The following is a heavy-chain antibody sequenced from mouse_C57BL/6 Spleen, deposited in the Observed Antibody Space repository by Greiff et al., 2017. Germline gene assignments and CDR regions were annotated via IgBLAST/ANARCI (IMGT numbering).Heavy chain of an antibody. V-gene: IGHV1-82*01. CDR2: IYPGDGDT. CDR3: ARHHWYFDV. Sequence: VKLMESGPELVKPGASVKISCKASGYAFSSSWMNWVKQRPGKGLEWIGRIYPGDGDTNYNGKFKGKATLTADKSSSTAYMQLSSLTSEDSAVYFCARHHWYFDVWGTGTTVTVSS. CDR1: GYAFSSSW. J-gene: IGHJ1*03.